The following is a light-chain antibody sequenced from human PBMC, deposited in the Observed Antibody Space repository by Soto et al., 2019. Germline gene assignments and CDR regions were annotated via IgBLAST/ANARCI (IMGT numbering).Light chain of an antibody. CDR1: QNIDTY. CDR3: QQAYTTPLT. CDR2: AAS. J-gene: IGKJ4*01. V-gene: IGKV1-39*01. Sequence: DIQVTQSPSSLSASVGDRVTITCRASQNIDTYLNWYQQKPGKAPKVVIYAASRLQSGVPLRFSGSGSGTDFTLTINNLQPEDFATYYCQQAYTTPLTFGGATKVEIK.